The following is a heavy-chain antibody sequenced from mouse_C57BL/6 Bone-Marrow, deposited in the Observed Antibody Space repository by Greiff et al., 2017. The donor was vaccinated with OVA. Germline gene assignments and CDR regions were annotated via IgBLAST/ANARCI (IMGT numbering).Heavy chain of an antibody. CDR2: INPNNGGT. CDR1: GYTFTDYY. V-gene: IGHV1-26*01. D-gene: IGHD1-1*01. J-gene: IGHJ4*01. Sequence: EVQLQQSGPELVKPGASVKISCKASGYTFTDYYMNWVKQSHGKSLEWIGDINPNNGGTSYNQKFKGKATLTVDKSSSTAYMELRSLTSEDSAVDYCARFYFTTVAPHYYAMDYWGQGTSVTVSS. CDR3: ARFYFTTVAPHYYAMDY.